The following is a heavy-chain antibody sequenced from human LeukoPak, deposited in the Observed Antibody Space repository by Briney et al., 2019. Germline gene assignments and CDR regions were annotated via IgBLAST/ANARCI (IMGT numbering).Heavy chain of an antibody. Sequence: GGSLRLSCSASGLTFTNAWMNWVRQAPGEGLDWVGRIASKTDGGATDYAAPVKGRFTISRDDSKNTLNLQMNSLKTEDTAVYYCTSHAAFDPWGQGTLVTVSS. J-gene: IGHJ5*02. V-gene: IGHV3-15*07. CDR1: GLTFTNAW. CDR3: TSHAAFDP. CDR2: IASKTDGGAT.